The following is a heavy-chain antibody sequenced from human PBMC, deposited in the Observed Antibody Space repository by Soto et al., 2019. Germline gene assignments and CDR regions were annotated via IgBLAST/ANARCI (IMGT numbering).Heavy chain of an antibody. J-gene: IGHJ4*02. CDR3: ARGRSLHLGELSEDDY. CDR2: INHSGST. Sequence: SETLSLTCAVYGGSFSGYYWSWIRQPPGKGLEWIGEINHSGSTNYNPSLKSRVTISVDTSKNQFSLKLSSVTAADTAVYYCARGRSLHLGELSEDDYWGQGTLVTVSS. D-gene: IGHD3-16*02. CDR1: GGSFSGYY. V-gene: IGHV4-34*01.